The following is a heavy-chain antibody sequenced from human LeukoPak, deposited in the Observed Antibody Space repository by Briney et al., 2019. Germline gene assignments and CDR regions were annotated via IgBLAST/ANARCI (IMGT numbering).Heavy chain of an antibody. CDR2: INHSGST. CDR3: ARSGSYYGRWFDP. V-gene: IGHV4-34*01. CDR1: GVSFSGYY. J-gene: IGHJ5*02. Sequence: PSETLSLTCAVYGVSFSGYYWGWIRQPPGKGLEWIGEINHSGSTNYNPSLKNRVTISVDTSKNQFSLKLSSVTAADTAVYYCARSGSYYGRWFDPWGQGTLVTVSS. D-gene: IGHD1-26*01.